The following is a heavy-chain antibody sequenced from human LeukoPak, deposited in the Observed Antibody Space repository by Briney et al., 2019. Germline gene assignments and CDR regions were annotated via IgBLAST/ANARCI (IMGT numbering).Heavy chain of an antibody. Sequence: GGSLRLSCTASGFAFSSYWMFWVRHAPGKGLVWVSQINTDGASTTYGDPAKGRFTTSRDNAKNTLFLQMNSLRVGDTAVYYCARETATTAGIDYWGQGTLVSVSS. CDR3: ARETATTAGIDY. CDR2: INTDGAST. V-gene: IGHV3-74*01. D-gene: IGHD1/OR15-1a*01. CDR1: GFAFSSYW. J-gene: IGHJ4*02.